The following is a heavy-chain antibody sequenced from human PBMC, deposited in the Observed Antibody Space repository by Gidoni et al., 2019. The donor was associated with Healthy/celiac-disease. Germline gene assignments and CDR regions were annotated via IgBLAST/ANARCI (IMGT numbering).Heavy chain of an antibody. V-gene: IGHV1-24*01. Sequence: QVQLVQSGAEVKKPGASVKVSCMVSGYTLTELSMHWVRQAPGKGLEWMGGFDPEDGETIYAQKFQGRVTMTEDTSTDTAYMELSSLRSEDTAVYYCATEATVTTSGKYYYYGMDVWGQGTTVTVSS. CDR1: GYTLTELS. D-gene: IGHD4-17*01. CDR3: ATEATVTTSGKYYYYGMDV. CDR2: FDPEDGET. J-gene: IGHJ6*02.